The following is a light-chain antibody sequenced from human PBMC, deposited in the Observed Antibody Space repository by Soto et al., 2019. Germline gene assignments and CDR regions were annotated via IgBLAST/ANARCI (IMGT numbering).Light chain of an antibody. J-gene: IGLJ2*01. CDR1: KLADKY. Sequence: SYELTQPPSVSVSPGQTASITCSGHKLADKYVCWYQQKPGQSPVLVIYQDNKRPSGIPERFSGSNSGNTASLTISGTQAMDEADYFCQAWNTITGVFGGGTKLTVL. CDR2: QDN. V-gene: IGLV3-1*01. CDR3: QAWNTITGV.